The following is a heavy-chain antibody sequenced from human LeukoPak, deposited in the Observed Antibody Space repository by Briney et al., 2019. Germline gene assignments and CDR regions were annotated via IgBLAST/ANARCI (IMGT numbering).Heavy chain of an antibody. CDR2: IKRNTQGATT. CDR1: GFTSNLAW. V-gene: IGHV3-15*01. Sequence: GGSLRLSCATSGFTSNLAWMSWVRQAPGKGLEWVGRIKRNTQGATTDYAAAVKGRFTISRDDSKNTLYLQMNSLEIEDTGVYYCTTHPGYESYWGQGTLVTVSS. CDR3: TTHPGYESY. D-gene: IGHD2-15*01. J-gene: IGHJ4*02.